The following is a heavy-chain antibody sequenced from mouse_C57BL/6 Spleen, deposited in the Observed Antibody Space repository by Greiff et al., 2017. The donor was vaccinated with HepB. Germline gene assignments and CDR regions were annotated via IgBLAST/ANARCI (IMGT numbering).Heavy chain of an antibody. V-gene: IGHV5-17*01. CDR3: ATPGTGLVDY. CDR1: GFTFSDYG. J-gene: IGHJ2*01. CDR2: ISSGSSTI. Sequence: EVQLVESGGGLVKPGGSLKLSCAASGFTFSDYGMHWVRQAPEKGLEWVAYISSGSSTIYYADTVKGRFTISRDNAKNTLFLQMTSLRSEDTAMYYCATPGTGLVDYWGQGTTLTVSS. D-gene: IGHD4-1*01.